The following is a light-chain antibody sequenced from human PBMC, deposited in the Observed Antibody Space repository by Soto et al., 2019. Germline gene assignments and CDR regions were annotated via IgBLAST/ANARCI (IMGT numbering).Light chain of an antibody. Sequence: DIQMTQSPSTLSASVGDKVTITCRASQSISSRLAWFQQKPCKAPKVLIYQASRLENGVPARFSGSGSGTECPLSLSSLQPDDSATYYCQQYESSVPYTFGQGTKLEIK. V-gene: IGKV1-5*03. CDR3: QQYESSVPYT. CDR1: QSISSR. J-gene: IGKJ2*01. CDR2: QAS.